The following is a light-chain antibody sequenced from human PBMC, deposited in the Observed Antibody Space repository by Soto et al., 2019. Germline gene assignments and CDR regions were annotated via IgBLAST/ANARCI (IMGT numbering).Light chain of an antibody. CDR1: QSVSNY. CDR2: DAS. Sequence: EIVLTQSPATLSLSPGERATLSCRASQSVSNYLAWYQQKPGQAPTLLIYDASNRATGIPARFSGSGSGTDFTLTISSLEPEDFAVYYCQQRDNWPPITFGQGTRIEIK. CDR3: QQRDNWPPIT. J-gene: IGKJ5*01. V-gene: IGKV3-11*01.